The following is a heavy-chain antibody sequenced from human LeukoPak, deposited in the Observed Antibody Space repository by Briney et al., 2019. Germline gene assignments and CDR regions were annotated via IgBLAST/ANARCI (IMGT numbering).Heavy chain of an antibody. CDR1: GFTFSDYY. Sequence: PGGSLRLSCAASGFTFSDYYMSWIRQAPGKGLEWVSYISSSGSTIYYADSVKGRFTISRDNAKNSLYLQMNSLRAEDTAVYYCARYCVAVAGPNDAFDIWGQGTMVTVSS. J-gene: IGHJ3*02. V-gene: IGHV3-11*01. CDR3: ARYCVAVAGPNDAFDI. D-gene: IGHD6-19*01. CDR2: ISSSGSTI.